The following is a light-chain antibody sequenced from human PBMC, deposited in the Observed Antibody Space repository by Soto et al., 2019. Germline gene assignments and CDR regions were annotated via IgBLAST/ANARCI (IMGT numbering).Light chain of an antibody. CDR2: GAS. V-gene: IGKV3-20*01. CDR3: QRYGSSAFT. J-gene: IGKJ3*01. CDR1: QSVSSSY. Sequence: EIVLTQSPGTLSLSPGERATLSCRASQSVSSSYLAWYQQKPGQAPWLLIYGASSRATGIPDRFSGSGSWTDFTVTITRLESEDFAMYYCQRYGSSAFTYGPGTIMDIK.